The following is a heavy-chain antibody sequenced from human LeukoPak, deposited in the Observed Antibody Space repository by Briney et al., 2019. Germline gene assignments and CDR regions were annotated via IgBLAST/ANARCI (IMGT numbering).Heavy chain of an antibody. V-gene: IGHV3-23*01. CDR3: AKDRHDSSGYYYGTWDY. CDR2: ISGSGGST. CDR1: GFTFSSYA. J-gene: IGHJ4*02. D-gene: IGHD3-22*01. Sequence: GGSLRLSCAASGFTFSSYAMSWVRQAPGKGLEWVSAISGSGGSTHYADSVKGRFTISRDNSKNTLYLQMNSLRAEDTAVYYCAKDRHDSSGYYYGTWDYWGQGTLVTVSS.